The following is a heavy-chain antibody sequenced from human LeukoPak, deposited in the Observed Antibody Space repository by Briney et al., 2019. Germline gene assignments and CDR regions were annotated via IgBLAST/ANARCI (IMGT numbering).Heavy chain of an antibody. D-gene: IGHD6-13*01. V-gene: IGHV4-59*12. CDR2: IHYGGST. CDR1: GGSISSYY. Sequence: SETLSLTCTVSGGSISSYYWSWIRQPPGKGLEWIGYIHYGGSTSYNPSLKSRVTISVDTSKNQFSLKLSSVTAADTAVYYCARDRAAADEIDYWGQGTLVTVSS. CDR3: ARDRAAADEIDY. J-gene: IGHJ4*02.